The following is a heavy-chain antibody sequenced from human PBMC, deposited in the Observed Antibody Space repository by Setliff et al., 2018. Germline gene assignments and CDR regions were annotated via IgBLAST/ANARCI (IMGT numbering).Heavy chain of an antibody. CDR2: INRRGST. CDR3: VREGYSEYFQD. D-gene: IGHD1-1*01. V-gene: IGHV4-61*09. J-gene: IGHJ1*01. Sequence: PSETLSLTCTVSGGSVNSGYDNWNWLRQPAGKGLEWIGHINRRGSTNFSPSLKSRVTISLDTSKNQFSLNLISVTAADTAVYYCVREGYSEYFQDWGRGTLVTVSS. CDR1: GGSVNSGYDN.